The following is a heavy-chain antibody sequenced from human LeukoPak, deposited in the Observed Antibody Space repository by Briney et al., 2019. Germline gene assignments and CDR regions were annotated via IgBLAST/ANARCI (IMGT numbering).Heavy chain of an antibody. Sequence: SETLSLTCTVSGGSISSSSYYWGWIRQPPGKGLEWIGSIYYSGSTYYNPSLESRVTISVDTSKNQFSLKLSSVTAADTAVYYCARLGFTIFGVVPTPRFDPWGQGTLVTVSS. D-gene: IGHD3-3*01. V-gene: IGHV4-39*01. CDR3: ARLGFTIFGVVPTPRFDP. J-gene: IGHJ5*02. CDR1: GGSISSSSYY. CDR2: IYYSGST.